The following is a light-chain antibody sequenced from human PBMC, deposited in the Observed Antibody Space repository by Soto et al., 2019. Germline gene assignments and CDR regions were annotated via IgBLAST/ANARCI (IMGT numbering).Light chain of an antibody. CDR2: GAS. V-gene: IGKV3-15*01. CDR3: QQYNNWPRAT. Sequence: ETVMTQSPATLSVSPGERATLSCRASQSISSNLAWYQQKPGQAPRLLIYGASTRATGIPARFSGSGSGTEFTLTISSLQSEDFGIYYCQQYNNWPRATFGGGTRVEIK. CDR1: QSISSN. J-gene: IGKJ4*01.